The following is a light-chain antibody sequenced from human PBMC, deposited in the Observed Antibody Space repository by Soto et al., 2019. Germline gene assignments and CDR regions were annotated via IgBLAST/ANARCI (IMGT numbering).Light chain of an antibody. J-gene: IGLJ2*01. CDR1: SSNIGAGYD. CDR2: GNI. V-gene: IGLV1-40*01. Sequence: QSVLTQPPSVSGAPGQRVTISCTGSSSNIGAGYDVHWYLQLPGTAPKLLIYGNINRPSGVPDRFSGSKSGTSASLAITGLQAEDEADYDCQSYDSSLSGVVFGGGTKLTVL. CDR3: QSYDSSLSGVV.